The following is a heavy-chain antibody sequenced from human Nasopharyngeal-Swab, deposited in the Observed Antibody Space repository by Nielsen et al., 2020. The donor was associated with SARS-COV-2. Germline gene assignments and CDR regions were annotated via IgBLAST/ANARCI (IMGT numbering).Heavy chain of an antibody. CDR3: AKSPWTYSSGWFDY. V-gene: IGHV3-23*01. Sequence: GESLKISCAASGFTFSSYAMSWVRQAPGKGLEWVSAISGSGGSTYYADSVKGRFTISRDNSKNTLYLQMNSLRAEDMAVYYCAKSPWTYSSGWFDYWGQGTLVTVSS. CDR2: ISGSGGST. D-gene: IGHD6-19*01. J-gene: IGHJ5*01. CDR1: GFTFSSYA.